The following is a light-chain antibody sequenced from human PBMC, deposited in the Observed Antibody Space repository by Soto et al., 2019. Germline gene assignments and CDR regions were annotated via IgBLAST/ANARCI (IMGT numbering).Light chain of an antibody. CDR2: CAS. CDR1: QSSLYHSDNKKY. V-gene: IGKV4-1*01. J-gene: IGKJ1*01. Sequence: DIVMTQSPDSLAVSLGERATINCQSSQSSLYHSDNKKYLAWYKQKPGQPPKLLLYCASTRGSGVPDRFSGSGSGTDFTLTINNLQAEDVAGYYCQKSLYSKTFGQGTTVEIK. CDR3: QKSLYSKT.